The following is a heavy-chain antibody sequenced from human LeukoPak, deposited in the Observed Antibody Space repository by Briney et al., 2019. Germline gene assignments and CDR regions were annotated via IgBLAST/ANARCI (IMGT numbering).Heavy chain of an antibody. CDR3: ARDLRHEKWELRDC. J-gene: IGHJ4*02. V-gene: IGHV3-30*04. Sequence: GGSLRLSCVASGFAFTSYPMHWVRQAPGKGLEWLALISYDGSNKDYADSVKGRFTVSRDNSRNTLYLQMISLRAEDTAVYFCARDLRHEKWELRDCWGQGTLVTVSS. D-gene: IGHD1-26*01. CDR2: ISYDGSNK. CDR1: GFAFTSYP.